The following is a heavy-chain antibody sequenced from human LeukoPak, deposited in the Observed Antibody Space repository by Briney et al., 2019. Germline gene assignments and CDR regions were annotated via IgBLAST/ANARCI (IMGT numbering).Heavy chain of an antibody. V-gene: IGHV3-23*01. Sequence: PGGSLRLSCAASGFTFDDYAMHWVRQAPGKGLEWVSAFSPSGGGTYYADSVEGRFTISRDNSKNTLYLQMNSLRAEDTAVYYCARSGPGEYYYYYYYMDVWGKGTTVTVSS. J-gene: IGHJ6*03. CDR1: GFTFDDYA. D-gene: IGHD3-10*01. CDR3: ARSGPGEYYYYYYYMDV. CDR2: FSPSGGGT.